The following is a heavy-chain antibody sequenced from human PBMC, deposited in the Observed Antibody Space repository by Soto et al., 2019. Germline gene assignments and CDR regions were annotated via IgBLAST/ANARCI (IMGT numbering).Heavy chain of an antibody. CDR1: GFTFEDSV. CDR2: ISWNSDIR. D-gene: IGHD6-6*01. V-gene: IGHV3-9*01. Sequence: GGSLRLSCAASGFTFEDSVMHWVRQAPGKGLEWVSGISWNSDIRAYADSVKGRFTISRDNAKNSLYLQMNSLRAEDTALYYCAKAITRIAARPRYFDYWGQGTLVTVSS. J-gene: IGHJ4*02. CDR3: AKAITRIAARPRYFDY.